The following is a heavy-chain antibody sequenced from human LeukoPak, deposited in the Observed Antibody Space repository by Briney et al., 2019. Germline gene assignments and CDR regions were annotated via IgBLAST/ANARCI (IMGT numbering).Heavy chain of an antibody. V-gene: IGHV3-48*01. CDR3: AREYCNISSCPPRDGAFDI. CDR2: ISASSTAI. Sequence: PGGSLRLSCAASGFTFSTYAMNWVRQAPGKGLEWVSCISASSTAIYYADSVKGRFTISRDNARNSLYLQMNSLRADDTAVYYCAREYCNISSCPPRDGAFDIWGQGTMVTVSS. D-gene: IGHD2-2*01. CDR1: GFTFSTYA. J-gene: IGHJ3*02.